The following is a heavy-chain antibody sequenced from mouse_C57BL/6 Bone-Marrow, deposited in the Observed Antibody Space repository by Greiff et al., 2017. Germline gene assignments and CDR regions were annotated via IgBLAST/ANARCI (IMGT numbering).Heavy chain of an antibody. J-gene: IGHJ3*01. D-gene: IGHD2-2*01. CDR1: GFTFSAYY. Sequence: EVNVVESEGGLVQPGSSMKLSCTASGFTFSAYYMAWVRQVPEKGLEWVANINSDGSSTYYLDSLKSRFIISRDNAKNILYLQMSRLKSEDTATYYCTRAASIYYGCGFAYWGQGTLVTVSA. CDR3: TRAASIYYGCGFAY. CDR2: INSDGSST. V-gene: IGHV5-16*01.